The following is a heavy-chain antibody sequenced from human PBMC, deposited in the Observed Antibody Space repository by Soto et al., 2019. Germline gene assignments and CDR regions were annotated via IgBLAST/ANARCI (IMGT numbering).Heavy chain of an antibody. Sequence: GGSLRLSCAASGFTFSSYGMHWVRQAPGKGLEWVAVISYDGSNKYYADSVKGRFTISRDNSKNTLYLQMNSLRAEDTAVNYCAKDAVPAAPYYYYGMDVWGQGTTVTVSS. CDR3: AKDAVPAAPYYYYGMDV. CDR1: GFTFSSYG. D-gene: IGHD2-2*01. J-gene: IGHJ6*02. CDR2: ISYDGSNK. V-gene: IGHV3-30*18.